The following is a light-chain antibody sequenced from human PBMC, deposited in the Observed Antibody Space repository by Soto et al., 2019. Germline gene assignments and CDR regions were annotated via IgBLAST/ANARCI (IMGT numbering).Light chain of an antibody. V-gene: IGLV2-14*01. CDR1: SSDVGGYNY. CDR2: DVT. CDR3: SSYTNSAVV. J-gene: IGLJ2*01. Sequence: QSALTQPASVSGSPGQSITISCTGTSSDVGGYNYVSWYQLHPGKAPKLMIYDVTYRPSGVSDRFSVSKSGNTASLTISGLQAEDEADYYCSSYTNSAVVFGGGTKVTVL.